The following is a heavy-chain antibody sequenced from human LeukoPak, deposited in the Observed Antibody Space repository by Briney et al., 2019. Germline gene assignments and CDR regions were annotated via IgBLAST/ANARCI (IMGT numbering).Heavy chain of an antibody. CDR3: ARVGKRGYSFGPVRKNYYYYYMDV. CDR2: ISYDGSNK. D-gene: IGHD5-18*01. CDR1: GFTFSSYA. V-gene: IGHV3-30*04. Sequence: GGSLRLSCAASGFTFSSYAMHWVRQAPGKGLEWVAVISYDGSNKYYADSVKGRFTISRDNSKNTLYLQMNSLRAEDTAVYYCARVGKRGYSFGPVRKNYYYYYMDVWGKGTTVTVSS. J-gene: IGHJ6*03.